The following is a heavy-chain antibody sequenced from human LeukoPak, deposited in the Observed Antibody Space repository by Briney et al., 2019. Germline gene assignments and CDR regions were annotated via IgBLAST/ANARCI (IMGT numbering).Heavy chain of an antibody. D-gene: IGHD5-24*01. Sequence: GGSLRLSCAASGFTFSSYGMHWVRQAPGKGLEWVAFIRNDGRNKFYADSVKGRFTISRDNSKNTLYLQMNSLRTEDTAVFYCARANFENWFDPWGQGTLVTVSS. CDR3: ARANFENWFDP. CDR2: IRNDGRNK. J-gene: IGHJ5*02. V-gene: IGHV3-30*02. CDR1: GFTFSSYG.